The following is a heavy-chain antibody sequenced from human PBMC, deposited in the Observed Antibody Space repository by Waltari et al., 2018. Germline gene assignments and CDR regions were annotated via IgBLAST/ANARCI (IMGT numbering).Heavy chain of an antibody. J-gene: IGHJ3*02. CDR1: GFTFSSYW. D-gene: IGHD6-19*01. CDR2: INSDGSST. Sequence: EVQLVESGGGLVQHGGSLRLSCASSGFTFSSYWCHWVRQAPGKGLVWVSRINSDGSSTSYADSVKGRFTISRDNAKNTLYLQMNSLRAEDTAVYYCARAGGIAVAGGYDAFDIWGQGTMVTVSS. CDR3: ARAGGIAVAGGYDAFDI. V-gene: IGHV3-74*01.